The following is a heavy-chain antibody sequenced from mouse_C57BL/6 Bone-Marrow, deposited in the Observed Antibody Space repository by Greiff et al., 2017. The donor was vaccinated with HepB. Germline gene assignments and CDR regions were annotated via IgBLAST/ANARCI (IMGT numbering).Heavy chain of an antibody. Sequence: EVKLMESGGGLVQPGGSLKLSCAASGFTFSDYGMAWVRQAPRKGPEWVAFISNLAYSIYYADTVTGRFTISRENAKNTLYLEMSSLRSEDTAMYYCARHPYGSSGAMDYWGQGTSVTVSS. V-gene: IGHV5-15*01. CDR1: GFTFSDYG. CDR2: ISNLAYSI. D-gene: IGHD1-1*01. J-gene: IGHJ4*01. CDR3: ARHPYGSSGAMDY.